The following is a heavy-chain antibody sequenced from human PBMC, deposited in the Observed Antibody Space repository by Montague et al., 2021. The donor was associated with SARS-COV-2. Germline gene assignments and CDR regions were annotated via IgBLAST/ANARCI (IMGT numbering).Heavy chain of an antibody. Sequence: SETLSLTCTISGYSGSHYYWSFIRQTPGKGLEWIGFVSSGGNTNYNPSFKNRVSISMDTSKSQFSLKLTSVTAADTAVYFCAGGSGWMPDSWGQGTLVTVSS. CDR3: AGGSGWMPDS. CDR1: GYSGSHYY. J-gene: IGHJ4*02. CDR2: VSSGGNT. D-gene: IGHD3-3*01. V-gene: IGHV4-59*02.